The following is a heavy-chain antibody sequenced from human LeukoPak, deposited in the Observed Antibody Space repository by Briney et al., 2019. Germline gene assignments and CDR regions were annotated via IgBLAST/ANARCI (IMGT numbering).Heavy chain of an antibody. J-gene: IGHJ4*02. Sequence: ASVNVSCKASGYIFTGYYMHWVRQAPGQGLEWMGWINPNSGGTNYAQKFQGRVTMTRDTSISTAYMELSRLRSDDTAVYYCARGGGRDPIVVPFDYWGQGTLVTVSS. CDR1: GYIFTGYY. CDR3: ARGGGRDPIVVPFDY. V-gene: IGHV1-2*02. D-gene: IGHD2-2*01. CDR2: INPNSGGT.